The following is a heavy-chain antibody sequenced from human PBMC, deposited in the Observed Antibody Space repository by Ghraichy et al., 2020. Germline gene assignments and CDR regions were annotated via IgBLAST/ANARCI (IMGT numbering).Heavy chain of an antibody. D-gene: IGHD1-20*01. CDR2: ISGSGGST. V-gene: IGHV3-23*01. CDR3: AKPGAPITGTLYYYYGMDV. CDR1: GFTFSSYA. Sequence: GGSLRLSCAASGFTFSSYAMSWVRQAPGKGLEWVSAISGSGGSTYYADSVKGRFTISRDNSKNTLYLQMNSLRAEDTAVYYCAKPGAPITGTLYYYYGMDVWGQGTTVTVSS. J-gene: IGHJ6*02.